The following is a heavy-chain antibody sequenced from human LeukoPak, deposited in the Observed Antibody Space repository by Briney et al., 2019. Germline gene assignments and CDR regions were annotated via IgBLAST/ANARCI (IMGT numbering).Heavy chain of an antibody. J-gene: IGHJ3*02. CDR3: AREVGYGEAFDI. CDR1: RFTFSSYS. V-gene: IGHV3-21*01. D-gene: IGHD5-18*01. CDR2: ISSSSSYI. Sequence: GGSLRLSCAASRFTFSSYSMNWVRQAPGKGLEWVSSISSSSSYIYYADSVKGRFTISRDNAKNSLYLQMNSLRAEDTAVYYCAREVGYGEAFDIWGQGTMVTVSS.